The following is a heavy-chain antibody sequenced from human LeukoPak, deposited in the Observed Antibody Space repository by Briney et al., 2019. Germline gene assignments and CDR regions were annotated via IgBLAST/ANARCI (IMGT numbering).Heavy chain of an antibody. CDR3: AREIVATAKFDS. D-gene: IGHD5-12*01. J-gene: IGHJ4*02. CDR2: IYYRSKWYN. CDR1: GDSVSSNSAA. Sequence: SQTLSLTCALSGDSVSSNSAAWNWIRQSPSRGLEWLGRIYYRSKWYNHYAVSVKSRITIDPDTSKNQFSLQLNSVTPEDTAVYYCAREIVATAKFDSWGQGTLVTVSS. V-gene: IGHV6-1*01.